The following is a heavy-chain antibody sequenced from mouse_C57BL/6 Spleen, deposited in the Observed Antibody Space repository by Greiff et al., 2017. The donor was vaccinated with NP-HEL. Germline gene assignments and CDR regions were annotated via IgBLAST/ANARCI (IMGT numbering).Heavy chain of an antibody. Sequence: QVQLQQPGAELVMPGASVKLSCKASGYTFTSYWMHWVKQRPGQGLEWIGEIDPSDSYTNYNQKFKGKSTLTVDKSSSTAYMQLSSLTSEDSAVYYCARAYYGSSYGYFDVGGTGTTVTVSS. V-gene: IGHV1-69*01. J-gene: IGHJ1*03. CDR2: IDPSDSYT. CDR1: GYTFTSYW. CDR3: ARAYYGSSYGYFDV. D-gene: IGHD1-1*01.